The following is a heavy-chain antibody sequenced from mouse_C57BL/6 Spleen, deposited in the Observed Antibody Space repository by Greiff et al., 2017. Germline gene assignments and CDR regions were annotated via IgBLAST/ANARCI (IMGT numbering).Heavy chain of an antibody. CDR1: GYTFTDYY. CDR3: ERGASKQLNSAIDY. CDR2: INPTNGGT. Sequence: EVQLQQSGPELVKPGASVKMSCKASGYTFTDYYMNWVKQSHRKSLEWIGDINPTNGGTSYNQKFKGKATLTVDKSSSTAYMELRSLTSENSAVYYCERGASKQLNSAIDYWGQGTSLTVSS. V-gene: IGHV1-26*01. J-gene: IGHJ4*01. D-gene: IGHD3-2*02.